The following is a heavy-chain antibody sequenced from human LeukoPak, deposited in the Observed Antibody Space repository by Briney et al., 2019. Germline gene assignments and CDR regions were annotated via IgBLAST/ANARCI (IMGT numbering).Heavy chain of an antibody. D-gene: IGHD3-22*01. CDR3: ARGTPITTYYYDSSGLEAFDI. Sequence: SQTLSLTCAISGDSVSSNSAAWNWIRQSPSRGLEWLGRTYYRSKWYNDYAVFVKSRITINPDTSKNQFSLQLNSVTPEDTAVYYCARGTPITTYYYDSSGLEAFDIWGQGTMVTVSS. V-gene: IGHV6-1*01. CDR2: TYYRSKWYN. CDR1: GDSVSSNSAA. J-gene: IGHJ3*02.